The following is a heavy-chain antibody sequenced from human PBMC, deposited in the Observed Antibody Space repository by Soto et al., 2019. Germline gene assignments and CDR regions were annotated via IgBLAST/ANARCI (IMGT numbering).Heavy chain of an antibody. J-gene: IGHJ4*02. V-gene: IGHV1-69*06. CDR1: GGTFTTYD. CDR3: ARDLSSRWYNGTFYFDS. D-gene: IGHD6-19*01. CDR2: IIPLFDAT. Sequence: QVQLVQSGAEVRKPGSSVKVSCKASGGTFTTYDISWVRQAPGQGLEWMGGIIPLFDATKYAQKFQGRVTITADKSTGTAYMELSSLRSEDTAMYYCARDLSSRWYNGTFYFDSWGQGTLVTVSS.